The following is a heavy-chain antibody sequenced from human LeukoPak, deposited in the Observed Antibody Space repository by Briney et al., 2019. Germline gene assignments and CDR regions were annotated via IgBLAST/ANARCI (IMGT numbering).Heavy chain of an antibody. CDR3: ARYLFGVVNYYYYYYGMDV. J-gene: IGHJ6*02. D-gene: IGHD3-3*01. CDR2: INHSGST. CDR1: GGSFSGYY. V-gene: IGHV4-34*09. Sequence: SETLSLTCAVYGGSFSGYYWSWIRQPPGKGLEWIGEINHSGSTNYNPSLKSRVTISVDTSKNQFSLKLSSVTAADTAVYHCARYLFGVVNYYYYYYGMDVWGQGTTVTVSS.